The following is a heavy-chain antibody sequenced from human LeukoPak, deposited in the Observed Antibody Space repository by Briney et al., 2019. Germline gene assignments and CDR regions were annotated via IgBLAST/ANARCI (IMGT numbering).Heavy chain of an antibody. J-gene: IGHJ4*02. CDR3: ARDYGDYVPRDY. Sequence: PWGSLRLSCAASGFTFSNYAMNWVRQAPGKGLEWVSGINWNGGSTGYADSVKGRFTISRDNAKNSLYLQMNSLRAEDTALYYCARDYGDYVPRDYWGQGTLVTVSS. CDR2: INWNGGST. V-gene: IGHV3-20*04. D-gene: IGHD4-17*01. CDR1: GFTFSNYA.